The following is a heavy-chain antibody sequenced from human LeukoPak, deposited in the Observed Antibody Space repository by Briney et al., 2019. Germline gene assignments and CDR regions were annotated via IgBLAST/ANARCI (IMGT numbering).Heavy chain of an antibody. CDR1: GYTFTSYG. Sequence: SVKVSCKASGYTFTSYGISWVRQAPGQGLEWMGWISAYNGNTNYAQKLQGRVTMTTDTSTSTAYMELRSLRSDDTAVYYCARDGGQGGYFDWLSNEDYFDYWGQGTLVTVSS. CDR3: ARDGGQGGYFDWLSNEDYFDY. J-gene: IGHJ4*02. V-gene: IGHV1-18*01. D-gene: IGHD3-9*01. CDR2: ISAYNGNT.